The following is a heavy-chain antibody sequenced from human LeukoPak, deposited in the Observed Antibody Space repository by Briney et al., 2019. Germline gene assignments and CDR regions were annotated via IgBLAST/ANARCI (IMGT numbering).Heavy chain of an antibody. Sequence: SVKVSRKASGGTFSSYAISWVRQAPGQGLEWMGGIIPIFGTANYAQKFQGRVTITADESTSTAYMELSSLRSEDTAVYYCAREGMNAQYQLRPRSWFDPWGQGTLVTVSS. J-gene: IGHJ5*02. CDR2: IIPIFGTA. CDR1: GGTFSSYA. CDR3: AREGMNAQYQLRPRSWFDP. V-gene: IGHV1-69*13. D-gene: IGHD2-2*01.